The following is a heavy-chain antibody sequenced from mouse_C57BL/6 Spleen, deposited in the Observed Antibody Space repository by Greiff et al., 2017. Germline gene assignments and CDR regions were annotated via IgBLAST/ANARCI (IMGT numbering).Heavy chain of an antibody. Sequence: QVTLKESGPGILQPSQTLSLSCSFSGFSLSTFGMGVGWIRQPSGKGLEWLAHIWWDDDKYYNPALKSRLTISKDTSKNQVFLKIANVDTADTATYYCARMGDYYGSSYYFDYWGQGTTLTVSS. CDR1: GFSLSTFGMG. CDR2: IWWDDDK. V-gene: IGHV8-8*01. J-gene: IGHJ2*01. D-gene: IGHD1-1*01. CDR3: ARMGDYYGSSYYFDY.